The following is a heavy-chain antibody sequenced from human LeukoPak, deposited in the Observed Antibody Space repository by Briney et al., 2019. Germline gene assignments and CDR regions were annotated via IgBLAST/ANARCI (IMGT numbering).Heavy chain of an antibody. V-gene: IGHV3-21*01. CDR2: ISSSSSYI. J-gene: IGHJ6*04. CDR3: AELGITMIGGV. D-gene: IGHD3-10*02. CDR1: GFSFSRYN. Sequence: PGGSLRLSCAASGFSFSRYNMNWVRQAPGKGLEWVSSISSSSSYIYYADSLKGRFTISRDNTKNSLYLQMNSLRAEDTAVYYCAELGITMIGGVWGKGTTVTISS.